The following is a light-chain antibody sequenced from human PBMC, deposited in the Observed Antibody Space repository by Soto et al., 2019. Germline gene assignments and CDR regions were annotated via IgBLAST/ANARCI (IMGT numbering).Light chain of an antibody. J-gene: IGLJ2*01. CDR3: AAWDDSLSGLV. V-gene: IGLV1-47*01. CDR2: RNN. Sequence: QPVLTQPPSASGTPGQRVTISCSGSSSNIGSNYVYWYQQLPGTAPKHLIYRNNQRPSGVPDRFSGSKSGTSASLAISGLRSEDEADYYCAAWDDSLSGLVFGGGTKLTVL. CDR1: SSNIGSNY.